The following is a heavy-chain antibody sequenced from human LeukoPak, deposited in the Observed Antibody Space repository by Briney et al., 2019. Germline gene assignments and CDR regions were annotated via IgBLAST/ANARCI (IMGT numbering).Heavy chain of an antibody. D-gene: IGHD3-22*01. CDR2: IYTSGNT. J-gene: IGHJ4*02. Sequence: GGSLRLSCAASGFTVSRGYISWVRQAPGKGLEWVSVIYTSGNTYYADSVKGRFTISRDNSKNTLYLQMNSLRAEDTAVYYCARAPFYFDSSNYPYFDYWGQGALVTVSS. CDR3: ARAPFYFDSSNYPYFDY. V-gene: IGHV3-53*01. CDR1: GFTVSRGY.